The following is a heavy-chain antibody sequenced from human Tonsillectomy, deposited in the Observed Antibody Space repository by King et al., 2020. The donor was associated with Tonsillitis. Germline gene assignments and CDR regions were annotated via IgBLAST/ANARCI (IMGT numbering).Heavy chain of an antibody. CDR2: TKNKAYSYAT. Sequence: VQLVESGGGLVQPGGSLRLSCAASGLTFSDQFMDWVRQAPGKGLEWVGRTKNKAYSYATEYAASVKGRFTVSRDDSKNSLYLQMNSLKTEDTAVYYCARVINFAFDIWGQGTLVTVSS. J-gene: IGHJ3*02. D-gene: IGHD3-22*01. CDR3: ARVINFAFDI. V-gene: IGHV3-72*01. CDR1: GLTFSDQF.